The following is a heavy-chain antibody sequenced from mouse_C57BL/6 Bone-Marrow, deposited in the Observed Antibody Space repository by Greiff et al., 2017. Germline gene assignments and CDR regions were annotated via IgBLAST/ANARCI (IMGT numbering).Heavy chain of an antibody. Sequence: QVQLQQSGAELVRPGTSVKVSCKASGYAFTNYLIEWVKQRPGQGLEWIGVINPGSGGTNYNEKFQGKATLTADNSSSTAYMQLSSLTSEDSAVYVCARPGGYYAYWYFDVWGTGTTVTVSS. CDR3: ARPGGYYAYWYFDV. CDR1: GYAFTNYL. J-gene: IGHJ1*03. CDR2: INPGSGGT. V-gene: IGHV1-54*01. D-gene: IGHD2-3*01.